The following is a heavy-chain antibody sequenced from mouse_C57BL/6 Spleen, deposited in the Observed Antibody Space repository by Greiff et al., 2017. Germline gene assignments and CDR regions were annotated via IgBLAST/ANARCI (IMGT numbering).Heavy chain of an antibody. CDR3: ERWELTGYFDY. D-gene: IGHD4-1*01. Sequence: VQLKQSGTELVQPGASVKLSCKASGYTFNSYWMHWVKQRPGQGLEWIGNINPSNGGTNYNEKFKSKATLTVDKSSSTAYMQLSSLTSEDSAVYYYERWELTGYFDYGGQGTTLTVSS. V-gene: IGHV1-53*01. CDR1: GYTFNSYW. J-gene: IGHJ2*01. CDR2: INPSNGGT.